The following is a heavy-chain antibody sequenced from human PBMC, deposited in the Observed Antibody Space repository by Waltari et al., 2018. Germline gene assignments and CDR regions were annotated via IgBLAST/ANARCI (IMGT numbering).Heavy chain of an antibody. J-gene: IGHJ4*02. V-gene: IGHV4-4*07. D-gene: IGHD4-17*01. CDR3: ARDRREDFGDYDPLFDY. CDR1: CYSISHSY. CDR2: VYTSGST. Sequence: HLQESGPGLVTPSETLSLTCDVSCYSISHSYWSWIRQSDGKELEWIGRVYTSGSTNYNPARRGRITVSEEPSNTQISLKMNSVTAADTAVYYCARDRREDFGDYDPLFDYWGQGVLVTVSS.